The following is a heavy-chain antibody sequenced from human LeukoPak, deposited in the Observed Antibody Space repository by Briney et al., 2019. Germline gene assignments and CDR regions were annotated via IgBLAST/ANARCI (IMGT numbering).Heavy chain of an antibody. CDR3: ASYMTTDAFDY. CDR1: GFTFSSYS. D-gene: IGHD4-17*01. J-gene: IGHJ4*02. V-gene: IGHV3-21*04. Sequence: GGSLRLSCAASGFTFSSYSMNWVRQAPGKGLEWVSSISSSSSYIYYADSVKGRFAISRDNSKNTLYLQMNSLRAEDTAVYYCASYMTTDAFDYWGQGTPVTVSS. CDR2: ISSSSSYI.